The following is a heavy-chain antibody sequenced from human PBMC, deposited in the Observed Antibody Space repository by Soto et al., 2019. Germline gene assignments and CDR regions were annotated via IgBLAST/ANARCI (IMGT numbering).Heavy chain of an antibody. J-gene: IGHJ4*02. V-gene: IGHV3-30-3*01. CDR1: GFTFSSYA. Sequence: LRLSCAASGFTFSSYAMHWVRQAPGKGLEWVAVISYDGSNKYYADSVKGRFTISRDNSKNTLYLQMNSLRAEDTAVYYCASPMATITDWGQGTLVTAPQ. CDR2: ISYDGSNK. CDR3: ASPMATITD. D-gene: IGHD5-12*01.